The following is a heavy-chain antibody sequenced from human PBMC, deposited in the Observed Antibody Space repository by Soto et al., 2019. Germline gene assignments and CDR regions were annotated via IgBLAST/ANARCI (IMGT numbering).Heavy chain of an antibody. J-gene: IGHJ6*02. Sequence: QVQLVQSGTEVKEPGASVSLSCKASGYTFTTYYIHWVRQAPGQGLEWMGMMNPSGVSTTYAQNFEGRVTMTRDTSTSTVYMDLNSLRSDDTAVYYCARASSAGNVGRVDVWGQGTTVTVSS. D-gene: IGHD6-13*01. CDR2: MNPSGVST. CDR1: GYTFTTYY. V-gene: IGHV1-46*01. CDR3: ARASSAGNVGRVDV.